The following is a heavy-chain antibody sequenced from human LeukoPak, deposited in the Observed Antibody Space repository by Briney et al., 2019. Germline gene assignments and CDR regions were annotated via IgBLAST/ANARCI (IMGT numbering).Heavy chain of an antibody. Sequence: SVKVSCKASGGTFSSYAISWVRQAPGQGLEWMGGIIPIFGTANYAQKFQGRVTITADKSTSTAYTELSSLRSEDTAVYYCASTIVVVPAAIPYYYGMDVWGKGTTVTVSS. D-gene: IGHD2-2*01. CDR3: ASTIVVVPAAIPYYYGMDV. V-gene: IGHV1-69*06. J-gene: IGHJ6*04. CDR1: GGTFSSYA. CDR2: IIPIFGTA.